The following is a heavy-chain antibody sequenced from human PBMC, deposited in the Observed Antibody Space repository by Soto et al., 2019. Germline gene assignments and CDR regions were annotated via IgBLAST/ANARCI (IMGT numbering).Heavy chain of an antibody. Sequence: QVQLQESGPGLVKPSQTLSLTCTVSGGSISSGGYYWSWIRQHPGKGLEWIGYIYYSGSTYYNPSLQCRVTXXVXTXKNQFSLKLSSVTAADTAVYYCARGRIVVVPAAIDYWGQGTLVTVSS. J-gene: IGHJ4*02. CDR2: IYYSGST. V-gene: IGHV4-31*03. CDR3: ARGRIVVVPAAIDY. D-gene: IGHD2-2*01. CDR1: GGSISSGGYY.